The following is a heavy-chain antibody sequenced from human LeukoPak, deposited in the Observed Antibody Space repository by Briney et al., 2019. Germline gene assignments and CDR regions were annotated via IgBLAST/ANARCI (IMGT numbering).Heavy chain of an antibody. CDR3: ASTTQVYPKYFVY. J-gene: IGHJ4*02. CDR2: IYYSGST. CDR1: GGSINTSPCY. Sequence: PSETLSLTCTVSGGSINTSPCYWGWIRQPPGKGLEWIGSIYYSGSTYYNPSLESRGTMSVDTSKNQFSLKLSSVTATDTAVYFCASTTQVYPKYFVYWGQGILVIVSS. D-gene: IGHD5/OR15-5a*01. V-gene: IGHV4-39*01.